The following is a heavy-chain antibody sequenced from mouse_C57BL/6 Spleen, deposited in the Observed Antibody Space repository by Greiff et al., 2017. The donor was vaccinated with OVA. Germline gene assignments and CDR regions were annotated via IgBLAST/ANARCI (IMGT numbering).Heavy chain of an antibody. CDR1: GYSFTSYY. D-gene: IGHD1-1*01. CDR3: ARGKTDYGSSSPWFAD. CDR2: IYPGSGNT. J-gene: IGHJ3*01. Sequence: QVQLQQSGPELVKPGASVKISCKASGYSFTSYYIHWVKQRPGQGLEWIGWIYPGSGNTKYNEKFKGKATLTADTSSSTAYMQLSSLTSEDSAVYYCARGKTDYGSSSPWFADWGQGTLVTVSA. V-gene: IGHV1-66*01.